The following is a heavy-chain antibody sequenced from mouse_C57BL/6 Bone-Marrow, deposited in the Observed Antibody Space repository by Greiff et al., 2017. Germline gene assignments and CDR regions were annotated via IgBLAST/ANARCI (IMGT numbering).Heavy chain of an antibody. D-gene: IGHD5-5*01. CDR3: ASNYLFAY. V-gene: IGHV7-3*01. J-gene: IGHJ3*01. Sequence: EVKLLESGGGLVQPGGSLSLSCAASGFTFTDYYMSWVRQPPGKALEWLGFIRNKANGYTTEYSASVKGRFTISRDNSQTILYLHMIALRAEDSATYYCASNYLFAYWGQGTLVTVSA. CDR2: IRNKANGYTT. CDR1: GFTFTDYY.